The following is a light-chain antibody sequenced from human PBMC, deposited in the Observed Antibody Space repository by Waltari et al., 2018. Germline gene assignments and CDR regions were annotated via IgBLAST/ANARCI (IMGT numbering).Light chain of an antibody. CDR1: QSISSY. V-gene: IGKV3-11*01. J-gene: IGKJ4*01. CDR3: QQRSDWPPLT. Sequence: EIVLTQSPATLSLSPGERATLSCRASQSISSYLAWYQQKPGQAPRLLIYDSSNRAAGIPARFSGRGSGTDFTLTISSLEPDDFAVYYCQQRSDWPPLTFGGGTEVEIK. CDR2: DSS.